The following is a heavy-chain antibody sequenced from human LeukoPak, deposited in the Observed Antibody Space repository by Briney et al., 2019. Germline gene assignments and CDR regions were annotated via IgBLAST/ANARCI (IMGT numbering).Heavy chain of an antibody. CDR2: INHSGST. V-gene: IGHV4-34*01. CDR3: ARAQGFGVVRYFDL. CDR1: GGSFSGYY. J-gene: IGHJ2*01. D-gene: IGHD3-3*01. Sequence: SETPSLTCAVYGGSFSGYYWSWIRQPPGKGLEWIGEINHSGSTNYNPSLKSRVTISVDTSKNQFSLKLSSVTAADTAVYYCARAQGFGVVRYFDLWGRGTLVTVSS.